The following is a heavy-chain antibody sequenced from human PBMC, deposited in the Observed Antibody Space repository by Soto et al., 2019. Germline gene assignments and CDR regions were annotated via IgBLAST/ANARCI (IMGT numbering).Heavy chain of an antibody. J-gene: IGHJ5*02. V-gene: IGHV4-30-4*01. D-gene: IGHD1-20*01. CDR1: GGSISSGDYY. Sequence: PSETLSLTCTVSGGSISSGDYYWSWIRQPPGKGLEWIGYIYYSGSTYYNPSLKSRVTISVDTYKNKFSLKLSSVTAADTAAYYCARESITKDVWWFDPWGQGTLDTVSS. CDR2: IYYSGST. CDR3: ARESITKDVWWFDP.